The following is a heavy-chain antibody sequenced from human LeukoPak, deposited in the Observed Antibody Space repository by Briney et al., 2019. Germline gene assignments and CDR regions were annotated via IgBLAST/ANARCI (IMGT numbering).Heavy chain of an antibody. CDR2: INPSGGST. Sequence: ASVKVSCKASGYTFTSYYMHWVRQAPGQGLEWMGIINPSGGSTSYAQKFQGRVTMTRDTSTSTVYMELSSLRSEDTAVYYCARGEARHYYYYYYMDVWGKGTTVTVSS. CDR1: GYTFTSYY. J-gene: IGHJ6*03. D-gene: IGHD1-26*01. CDR3: ARGEARHYYYYYYMDV. V-gene: IGHV1-46*01.